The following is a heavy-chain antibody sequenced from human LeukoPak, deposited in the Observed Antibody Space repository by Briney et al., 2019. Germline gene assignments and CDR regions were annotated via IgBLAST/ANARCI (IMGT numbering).Heavy chain of an antibody. CDR1: GFTISGFF. CDR3: ARPFGNGWFLRGY. D-gene: IGHD6-19*01. V-gene: IGHV3-7*01. Sequence: GGSLRLSCAASGFTISGFFMTWVRQAPGKGLEWVANIKEDGSEKYYVDSVRGRFTISRDNAKNSLYLQMNNLRAEDTAVYYCARPFGNGWFLRGYWGRGTLVTVSS. J-gene: IGHJ4*02. CDR2: IKEDGSEK.